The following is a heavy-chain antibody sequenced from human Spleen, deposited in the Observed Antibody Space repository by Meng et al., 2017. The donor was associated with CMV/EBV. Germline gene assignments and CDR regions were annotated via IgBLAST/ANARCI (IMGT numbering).Heavy chain of an antibody. J-gene: IGHJ6*02. D-gene: IGHD4-23*01. Sequence: GESLKISCTASGFTFGDYAMSWVRQAPGKGLDWVGFIRSKGYGGTTEYAASVKSRFTISRDDSKSIAYLQMNSLKTEYTAVYYCTTVYYGGNYDFYYGMDVWGQGTTVTVSS. CDR3: TTVYYGGNYDFYYGMDV. CDR2: IRSKGYGGTT. CDR1: GFTFGDYA. V-gene: IGHV3-49*04.